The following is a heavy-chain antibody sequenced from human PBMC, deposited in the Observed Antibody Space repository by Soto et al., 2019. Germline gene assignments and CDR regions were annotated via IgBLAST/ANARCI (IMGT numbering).Heavy chain of an antibody. J-gene: IGHJ3*02. CDR2: IYYSGST. D-gene: IGHD3-10*01. V-gene: IGHV4-39*01. CDR3: ARGSSLLLWFGESFDI. Sequence: PSETLSLTCTVSGGSISSSSYYWGWIRQPPGKGLEWIGSIYYSGSTYYNPSLKSRVTISVDTSKNQFSLKLSSVTAADTAVYYCARGSSLLLWFGESFDIWGQGTMVT. CDR1: GGSISSSSYY.